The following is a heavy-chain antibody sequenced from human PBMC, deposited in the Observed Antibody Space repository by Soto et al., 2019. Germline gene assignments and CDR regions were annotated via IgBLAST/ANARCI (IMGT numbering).Heavy chain of an antibody. Sequence: QVQLQESGPGLVKPSETLSLTCTVSGGSISSYYWSWIRQPPGKGLEWIGYIYYSGSTNYNPSLKSRVTISVDTSKNQFSLKLSSVTAADTAVYYCARSLPGIAAAGTLGYWGQGTLVTVSS. CDR2: IYYSGST. D-gene: IGHD6-13*01. CDR3: ARSLPGIAAAGTLGY. CDR1: GGSISSYY. J-gene: IGHJ4*02. V-gene: IGHV4-59*01.